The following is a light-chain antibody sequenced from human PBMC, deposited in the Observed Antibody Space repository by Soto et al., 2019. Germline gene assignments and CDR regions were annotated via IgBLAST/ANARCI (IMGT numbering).Light chain of an antibody. Sequence: QSALPQPASVTGSPGQSITISCTGTSSNIGGYNYVSWYQQHPGKAPKLMIYDVGSRPSGVSNRFSGSKSANTASLTISGLQAEDEADYYRSSYTSSSTEVFGTGTKVTVL. CDR3: SSYTSSSTEV. CDR1: SSNIGGYNY. J-gene: IGLJ1*01. CDR2: DVG. V-gene: IGLV2-14*03.